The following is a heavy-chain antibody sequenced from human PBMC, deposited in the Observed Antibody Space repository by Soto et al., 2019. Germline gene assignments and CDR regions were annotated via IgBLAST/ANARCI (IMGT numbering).Heavy chain of an antibody. CDR3: ARKSAMGGLGY. CDR1: GGSISSGGYS. J-gene: IGHJ4*02. Sequence: SETLSLTCAVSGGSISSGGYSWSWIRQPPGKGLEWIGYIYHSGSTYYNPSLKSRVTISVDRSKNQFSLKLSSVTAADTAVYYCARKSAMGGLGYWGQGTLVTVSS. CDR2: IYHSGST. V-gene: IGHV4-30-2*01. D-gene: IGHD5-18*01.